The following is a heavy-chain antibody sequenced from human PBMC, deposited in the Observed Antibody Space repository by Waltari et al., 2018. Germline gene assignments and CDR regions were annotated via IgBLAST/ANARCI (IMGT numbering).Heavy chain of an antibody. CDR3: ASDLRGSSGWLYFDY. V-gene: IGHV1-69*05. CDR2: IIPIFDTA. D-gene: IGHD6-19*01. J-gene: IGHJ4*02. Sequence: QVQLVQSGAEVKKPGSSVKVSCKASGGTFSSYAVSWVRQAPGQGLEWMGGIIPIFDTADYAQKVQGRVTITTDESTSTADRELNSLRSEDTAVYYGASDLRGSSGWLYFDYWGQGTLVTVSS. CDR1: GGTFSSYA.